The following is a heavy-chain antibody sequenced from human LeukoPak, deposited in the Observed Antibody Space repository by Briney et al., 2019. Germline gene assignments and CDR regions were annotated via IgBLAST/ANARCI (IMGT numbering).Heavy chain of an antibody. J-gene: IGHJ3*02. CDR2: TYYRSKWYN. CDR1: GDRVSSNSAG. Sequence: SQTLSLSSAISGDRVSSNSAGWNWTRQSPSRGLEWLGRTYYRSKWYNDYAVSAKSRITINPDTSKNQFSLQLNSVTPEDTAVYYCAREAIDSFDIWAERTIVTVSS. V-gene: IGHV6-1*01. CDR3: AREAIDSFDI.